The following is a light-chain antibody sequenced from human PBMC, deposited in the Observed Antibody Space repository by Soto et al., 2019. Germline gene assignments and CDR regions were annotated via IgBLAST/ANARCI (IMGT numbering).Light chain of an antibody. CDR2: DVS. Sequence: QSALTQPRSVSGSPGQSVTISCTGSSSDVGGSNFVSWYQQHPVKSPKLVIYDVSKRPSGVPDRFSGSKSGNTASLTISGLQAEDEADYYFCLYAGNSLWVFGGGTKVTVL. CDR3: CLYAGNSLWV. J-gene: IGLJ3*02. V-gene: IGLV2-11*01. CDR1: SSDVGGSNF.